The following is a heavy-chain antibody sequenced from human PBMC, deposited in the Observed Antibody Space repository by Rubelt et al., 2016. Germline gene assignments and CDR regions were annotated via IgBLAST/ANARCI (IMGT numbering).Heavy chain of an antibody. V-gene: IGHV3-33*05. CDR2: ISYDGSNK. CDR3: ARDVFGVVFMDV. D-gene: IGHD3-3*01. CDR1: GFTFSSYG. Sequence: GFTFSSYGMHWVRQAPGKGLEWVAVISYDGSNKYYADSVKGRFTISRDNSKNTLYLQMNSLRAEDTAVYYCARDVFGVVFMDVWGQGTTVTVSS. J-gene: IGHJ6*02.